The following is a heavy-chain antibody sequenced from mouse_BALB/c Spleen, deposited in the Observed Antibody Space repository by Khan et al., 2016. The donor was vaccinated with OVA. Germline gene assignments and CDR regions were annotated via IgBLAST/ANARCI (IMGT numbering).Heavy chain of an antibody. D-gene: IGHD1-1*01. Sequence: EVMLVESGGDLVQPGGSRKLSCAASGFTFSSYGMHWVRQAPEKGLEWVAYISGDSNTIYYADTVTGRLTISRDNPRNTLFLQRTSLMSDDTAMYYCATSYFYGYYFDYWGPGTTLTVSS. J-gene: IGHJ2*01. CDR2: ISGDSNTI. CDR1: GFTFSSYG. V-gene: IGHV5-17*02. CDR3: ATSYFYGYYFDY.